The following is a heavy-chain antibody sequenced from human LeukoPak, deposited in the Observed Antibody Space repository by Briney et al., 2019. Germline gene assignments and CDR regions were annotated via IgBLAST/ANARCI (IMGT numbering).Heavy chain of an antibody. CDR3: ARDTQHYYDSSGYYY. D-gene: IGHD3-22*01. CDR2: IYYSGST. J-gene: IGHJ4*02. CDR1: GGSISSSSYY. V-gene: IGHV4-39*07. Sequence: SETLSLTCTVSGGSISSSSYYWGWIRQPPGKGLEWIGSIYYSGSTYYNPSLKSRVTISVDTSKNQFSLKLSSVTAADTAVYYCARDTQHYYDSSGYYYWGQETLVTVSS.